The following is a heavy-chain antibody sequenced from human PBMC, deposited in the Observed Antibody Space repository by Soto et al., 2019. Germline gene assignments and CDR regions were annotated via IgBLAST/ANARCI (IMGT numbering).Heavy chain of an antibody. D-gene: IGHD3-10*01. V-gene: IGHV1-46*01. Sequence: QVQLVQSGAEVKKPGASVKVSCKASGYDFTDHHIHWVRQAPGQGLEWMGIISPDGGSTRHSQQVQARITMTRGSSKRTADMEGSSLGSEDTAVYYCARAPRGGVIIVITSAQIDYWGQGTLVTVSS. J-gene: IGHJ4*02. CDR2: ISPDGGST. CDR1: GYDFTDHH. CDR3: ARAPRGGVIIVITSAQIDY.